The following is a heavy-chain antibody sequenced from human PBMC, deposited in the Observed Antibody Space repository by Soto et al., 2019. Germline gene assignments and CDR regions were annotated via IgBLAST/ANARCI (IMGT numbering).Heavy chain of an antibody. J-gene: IGHJ6*02. CDR2: IYYSGST. Sequence: SETLSLTCTVSGGSVSSGSYYWSWIRQPPGKGLEWIGYIYYSGSTNYNPSLKSRVTISVDTSKNQFSLKLSSVAAADTAVYYCARVDVKYGYSSSLRVWGQGTTVTVSS. CDR3: ARVDVKYGYSSSLRV. D-gene: IGHD6-13*01. V-gene: IGHV4-61*01. CDR1: GGSVSSGSYY.